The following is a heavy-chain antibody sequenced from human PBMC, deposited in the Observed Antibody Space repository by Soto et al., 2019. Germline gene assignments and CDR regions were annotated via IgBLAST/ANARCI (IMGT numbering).Heavy chain of an antibody. CDR3: ARPEGGYGSGYSWFDP. J-gene: IGHJ5*02. D-gene: IGHD5-12*01. Sequence: SETVSLTCSVSGRSISEINSYWGWIRQTPGEGLEWIGTIHHTGSTYYNPSLKSRVIISLDTSKNQFSLKLSSVTAADTALYYCARPEGGYGSGYSWFDPWGQGARVTVSS. CDR2: IHHTGST. V-gene: IGHV4-39*01. CDR1: GRSISEINSY.